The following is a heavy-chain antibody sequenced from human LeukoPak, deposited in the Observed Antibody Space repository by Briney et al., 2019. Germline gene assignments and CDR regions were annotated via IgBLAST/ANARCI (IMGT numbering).Heavy chain of an antibody. CDR3: ARDLVATIYSGAFDI. D-gene: IGHD5-12*01. Sequence: GASVKVSCKASGGTFSSYAISWVRQAPGQGLEWMGGIIPIFGTANYAQKFQGRVTVTADESTSTAYMELSSLRSEDTAVYYCARDLVATIYSGAFDIWGQGTMVTVSS. CDR2: IIPIFGTA. CDR1: GGTFSSYA. V-gene: IGHV1-69*01. J-gene: IGHJ3*02.